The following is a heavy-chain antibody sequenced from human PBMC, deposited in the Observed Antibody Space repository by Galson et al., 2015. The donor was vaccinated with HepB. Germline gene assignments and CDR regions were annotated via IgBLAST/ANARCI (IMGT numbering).Heavy chain of an antibody. CDR1: GYTLTELS. CDR3: ATASPPEAGITMVRGVIGYYYMDV. Sequence: SVKVSCKVSGYTLTELSMHWVRQAPGKGLEWMGGFDPEDGETIYAQKFQGRVTMTEDTSTDTAYMELSSLRSEDTAVYYCATASPPEAGITMVRGVIGYYYMDVWGKGTTVTVSS. D-gene: IGHD3-10*01. J-gene: IGHJ6*03. V-gene: IGHV1-24*01. CDR2: FDPEDGET.